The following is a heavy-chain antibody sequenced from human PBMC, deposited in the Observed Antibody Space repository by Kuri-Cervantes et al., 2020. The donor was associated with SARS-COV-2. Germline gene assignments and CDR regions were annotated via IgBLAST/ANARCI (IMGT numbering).Heavy chain of an antibody. CDR1: GYTFTGYY. J-gene: IGHJ4*02. CDR2: IYPGDSDT. Sequence: KVSCKASGYTFTGYYMHWVRQAPGQGLEWMGIIYPGDSDTRYSPSFQGQVTISADKSISTAYLQWSSLKASDTAMYYCARRDFGSGSYYLDYWGQGTLVTVSS. D-gene: IGHD3-10*01. V-gene: IGHV5-51*01. CDR3: ARRDFGSGSYYLDY.